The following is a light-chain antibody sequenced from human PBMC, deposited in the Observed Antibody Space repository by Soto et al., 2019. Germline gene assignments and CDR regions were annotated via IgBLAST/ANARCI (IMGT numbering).Light chain of an antibody. Sequence: QSALTQPPSASGSPGQSVTISCTGTSSDVGAYKYVSWYQQYPGKAPKIMIYEVTKRPSGVPDRFSGSKSGNTASLTVSGHQAEAEADYYRTSYVGNDIWVFGGGTKLTVL. V-gene: IGLV2-8*01. CDR2: EVT. CDR1: SSDVGAYKY. J-gene: IGLJ3*02. CDR3: TSYVGNDIWV.